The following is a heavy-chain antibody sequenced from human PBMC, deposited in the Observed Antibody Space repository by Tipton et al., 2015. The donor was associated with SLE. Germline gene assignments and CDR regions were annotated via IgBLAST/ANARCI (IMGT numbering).Heavy chain of an antibody. D-gene: IGHD6-19*01. Sequence: SLRLSCAASGFTFSSYAMSWVRQAPGKGLEWVSAISGSGGSTYHADSVKGRFTISRDNSKNTLYLQMNSLRAEDTAVYYCAGLGCSGCSDCYCGLDVWGQGTTVTVSS. CDR3: AGLGCSGCSDCYCGLDV. J-gene: IGHJ6*02. CDR1: GFTFSSYA. V-gene: IGHV3-23*01. CDR2: ISGSGGST.